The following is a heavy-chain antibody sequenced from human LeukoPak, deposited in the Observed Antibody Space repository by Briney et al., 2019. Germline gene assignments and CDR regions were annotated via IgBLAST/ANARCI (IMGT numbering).Heavy chain of an antibody. V-gene: IGHV4-4*02. Sequence: SGTLSLTCAVSGGSLSSSNWWSWVRQPPGKGLEWIGEIYHSGSTNYNPSLKSRVTISVDKSKNQFSLKLSSVTVADTAVYYCARVNINNWHSCDYWGQGTLVTVSS. D-gene: IGHD1-1*01. CDR1: GGSLSSSNW. J-gene: IGHJ4*02. CDR2: IYHSGST. CDR3: ARVNINNWHSCDY.